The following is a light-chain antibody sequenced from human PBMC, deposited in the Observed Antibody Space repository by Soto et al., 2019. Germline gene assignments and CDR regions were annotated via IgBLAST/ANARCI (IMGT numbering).Light chain of an antibody. CDR1: QSVSSN. Sequence: EIVMTQSPATLSVSPGERATLSCRASQSVSSNLAWYQQKPGQTPRLLIYGASTRATGIPARFSGSGSGTEFPLTISRLQSEDFAVYYCQQYNNWPWTFGQGTKLEIK. V-gene: IGKV3-15*01. CDR2: GAS. CDR3: QQYNNWPWT. J-gene: IGKJ1*01.